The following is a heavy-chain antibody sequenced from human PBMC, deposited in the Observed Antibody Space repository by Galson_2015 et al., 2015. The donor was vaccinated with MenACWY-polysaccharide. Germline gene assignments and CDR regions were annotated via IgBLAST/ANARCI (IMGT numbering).Heavy chain of an antibody. CDR3: AREGSRIVFHAFDI. V-gene: IGHV3-33*01. CDR1: GYRFSNSG. D-gene: IGHD2-2*01. CDR2: IQYDGSNR. J-gene: IGHJ3*02. Sequence: SLRLSCAASGYRFSNSGMHWVRQAPGEGLEWVAVIQYDGSNRVYADSVKGRFTISRDNSKNTVFLEMNTLGVEDTAVYYCAREGSRIVFHAFDIWGQGTMVTVSS.